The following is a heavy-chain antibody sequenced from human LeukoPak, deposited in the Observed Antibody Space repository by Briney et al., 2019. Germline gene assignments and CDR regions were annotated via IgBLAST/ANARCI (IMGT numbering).Heavy chain of an antibody. D-gene: IGHD3-10*01. J-gene: IGHJ4*02. V-gene: IGHV3-74*03. CDR1: GFTFSNYW. CDR3: ARDKKSGESSEIDY. CDR2: LNRDWSTT. Sequence: TGGSLRLSCAASGFTFSNYWVHWVRQAPGKGLVWVSRLNRDWSTTKSADSVKGRLTVSRDNAKTTLNSQMNSLRAEDTAVYYCARDKKSGESSEIDYWGQGTLVTVSS.